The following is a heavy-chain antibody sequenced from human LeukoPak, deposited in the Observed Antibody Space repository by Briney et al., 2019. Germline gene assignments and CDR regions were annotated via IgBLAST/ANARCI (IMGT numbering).Heavy chain of an antibody. D-gene: IGHD3-22*01. V-gene: IGHV4-34*01. CDR1: GGSFSGYY. J-gene: IGHJ4*02. CDR2: IYYSGST. Sequence: SETLSLTCAVYGGSFSGYYWSWIRQPPGKGLEWIGSIYYSGSTYYNPSLKSRVTISVDTSKNQFSLKLSSVTAADTAVYYCARVLLRSYDSSGYYYLLSYFDYWGQGTLVTVSS. CDR3: ARVLLRSYDSSGYYYLLSYFDY.